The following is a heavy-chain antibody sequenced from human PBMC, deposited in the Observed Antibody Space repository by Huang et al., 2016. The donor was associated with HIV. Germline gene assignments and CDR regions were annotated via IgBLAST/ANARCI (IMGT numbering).Heavy chain of an antibody. Sequence: PGKGLEWIGEINHSGSTNYNPSLKSRVTISVDTSKNQFSLKLSAVTAADTAVYYCGVAYYGSGSYPRWDFNIWGQGTMVTVSS. V-gene: IGHV4-34*01. D-gene: IGHD3-10*01. J-gene: IGHJ3*02. CDR2: INHSGST. CDR3: GVAYYGSGSYPRWDFNI.